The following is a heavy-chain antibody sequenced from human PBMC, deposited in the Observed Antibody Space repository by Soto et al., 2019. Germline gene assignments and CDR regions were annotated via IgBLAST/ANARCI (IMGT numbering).Heavy chain of an antibody. J-gene: IGHJ4*02. CDR1: GFTFTNYA. D-gene: IGHD3-3*01. V-gene: IGHV3-23*01. Sequence: PGGSLRLSCAASGFTFTNYAMSWVRQAPGKGLEWVSAISGNGGDTHYKDSVKGRFTISRDNSKNTLYLQMNSLRAEDTALFFCAKGVYDFWSGYSDWGQGTLVTVSS. CDR2: ISGNGGDT. CDR3: AKGVYDFWSGYSD.